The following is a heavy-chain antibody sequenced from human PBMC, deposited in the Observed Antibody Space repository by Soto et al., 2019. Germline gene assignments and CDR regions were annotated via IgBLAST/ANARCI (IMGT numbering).Heavy chain of an antibody. CDR3: AREGDSGWDFDAFDI. J-gene: IGHJ3*02. Sequence: LSLTCTVSGGSISSYYWSWIRQPAGKGLEWIGRIYTSGSTNYNPSLKSRVTMSVDTSKNQFSLKLSSVTAADTAVYYCAREGDSGWDFDAFDIWGQGTMVTVS. CDR2: IYTSGST. V-gene: IGHV4-4*07. CDR1: GGSISSYY. D-gene: IGHD6-19*01.